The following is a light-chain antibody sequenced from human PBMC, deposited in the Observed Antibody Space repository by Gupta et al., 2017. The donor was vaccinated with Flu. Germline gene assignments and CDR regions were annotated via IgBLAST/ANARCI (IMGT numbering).Light chain of an antibody. CDR1: SSGVGGIGY. Sequence: SSGVGGIGYVSWYPQHPGKAPKFIIYDVNKRPSGVPDRFSGSNSGNTASLTISGLQGEDEADYYCCSFAGSPTYWVFGGGTTLTVL. CDR2: DVN. J-gene: IGLJ3*02. V-gene: IGLV2-11*03. CDR3: CSFAGSPTYWV.